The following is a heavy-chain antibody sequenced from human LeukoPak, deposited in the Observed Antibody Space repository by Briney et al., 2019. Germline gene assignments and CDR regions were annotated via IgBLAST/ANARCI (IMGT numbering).Heavy chain of an antibody. CDR2: INHSGST. V-gene: IGHV4-34*01. Sequence: SESLSLTCAVYGGSFSGYYWSWIRQPPGKGLEWIGEINHSGSTNYNPSLKSRVTISVDTSKNQFSLKLSSVTAADTAVYYCARDKSRTYGSADAFDIWGQGTMVTVSS. CDR3: ARDKSRTYGSADAFDI. CDR1: GGSFSGYY. J-gene: IGHJ3*02. D-gene: IGHD3-10*01.